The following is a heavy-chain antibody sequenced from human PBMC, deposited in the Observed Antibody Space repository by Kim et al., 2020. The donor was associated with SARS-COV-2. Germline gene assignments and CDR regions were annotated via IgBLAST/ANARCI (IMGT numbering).Heavy chain of an antibody. CDR2: IKDDGSER. Sequence: GGSLRLSCAVSEFTFNNFWMAWVRQAPRKGLEWVATIKDDGSERYYVDSVKGRFTVSRDNAKNSLFLQMDSLRAEDTAVYYCARHKIRNFDYWGQGTLVT. V-gene: IGHV3-7*01. CDR3: ARHKIRNFDY. CDR1: EFTFNNFW. J-gene: IGHJ4*02.